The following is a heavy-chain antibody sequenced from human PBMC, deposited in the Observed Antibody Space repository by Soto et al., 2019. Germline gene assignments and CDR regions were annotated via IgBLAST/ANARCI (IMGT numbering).Heavy chain of an antibody. CDR1: GYTFSNYG. CDR3: ARVVPGAEAWFGP. J-gene: IGHJ5*02. CDR2: ISLYSDGT. Sequence: QVQLVQSGGAVTRPGASVKVSCKTSGYTFSNYGITWVRQAPGQPLEWLGWISLYSDGTNYAQKFQGRVSMTTDTSTTTAYMELRGLRSDDTAVYYCARVVPGAEAWFGPWGQGTLVTVSS. V-gene: IGHV1-18*01. D-gene: IGHD2-2*01.